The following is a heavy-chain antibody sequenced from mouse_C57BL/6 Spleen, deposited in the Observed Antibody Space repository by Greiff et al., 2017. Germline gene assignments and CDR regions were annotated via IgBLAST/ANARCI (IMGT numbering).Heavy chain of an antibody. CDR2: IYPGDGDT. Sequence: QVQLQQSGPELVKPGASVKISCKASGYAFSSSWMNWVKQRPGKGLEWIGRIYPGDGDTNYNGKFKGKATLTADTSSSTAYMQLSSLSSEDSAVYFCARWRNYGSSTGYYAMDYWCQGTSVTVSS. D-gene: IGHD1-1*01. J-gene: IGHJ4*01. V-gene: IGHV1-82*01. CDR1: GYAFSSSW. CDR3: ARWRNYGSSTGYYAMDY.